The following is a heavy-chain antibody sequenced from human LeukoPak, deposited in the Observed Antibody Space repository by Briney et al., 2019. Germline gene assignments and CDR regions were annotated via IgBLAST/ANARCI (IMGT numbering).Heavy chain of an antibody. CDR3: AKENGIYDSSGYYLN. V-gene: IGHV3-30*02. J-gene: IGHJ4*02. D-gene: IGHD3-22*01. CDR1: GFTFSSSG. Sequence: GGSLRLSCAASGFTFSSSGMHWVRQAPGKGLEWVAFIRYDGSNKYYADSVKGRFTISRDNSKNTLYLQMNSLRAEDTAVYYCAKENGIYDSSGYYLNWGQGTLVTVSS. CDR2: IRYDGSNK.